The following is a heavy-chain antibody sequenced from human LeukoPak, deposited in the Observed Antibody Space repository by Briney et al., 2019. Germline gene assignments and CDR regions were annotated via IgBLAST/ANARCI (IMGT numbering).Heavy chain of an antibody. Sequence: GGSLRLSCAVSGFTFRNYAIHWVRQAPGKGLEYVSTIRNNGGSGYYANSVQGRFTISRDNSKNTVYLQMGSLTTEDMAVYYCVRGALDYVRGAFDIWGQGTSVTVSS. CDR2: IRNNGGSG. CDR1: GFTFRNYA. D-gene: IGHD3-16*01. J-gene: IGHJ3*02. CDR3: VRGALDYVRGAFDI. V-gene: IGHV3-64*01.